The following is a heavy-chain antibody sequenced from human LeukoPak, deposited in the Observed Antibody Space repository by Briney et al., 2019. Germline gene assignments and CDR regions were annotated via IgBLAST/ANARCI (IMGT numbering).Heavy chain of an antibody. CDR1: GGSISSYY. CDR3: ARDRYSSSSYYYYMDV. D-gene: IGHD6-6*01. J-gene: IGHJ6*03. Sequence: SETLSLTCTVSGGSISSYYWSWIRQPPGKGLEWIGYIYYSGSTNYNPSLKSRATISVDTSKNQFSLKLSSVTAADTAVYYCARDRYSSSSYYYYMDVWGKGTTVTVSS. V-gene: IGHV4-59*01. CDR2: IYYSGST.